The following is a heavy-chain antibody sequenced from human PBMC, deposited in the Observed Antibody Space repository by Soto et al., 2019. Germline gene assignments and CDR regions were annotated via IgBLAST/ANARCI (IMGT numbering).Heavy chain of an antibody. CDR1: GGSFSGYY. CDR2: INHSGST. J-gene: IGHJ5*02. Sequence: TSETLSLTCAVYGGSFSGYYWSWIRQPPGKGLEWIGEINHSGSTNYNPSLKSRVTISVDTSKNQFSLKLSSVTAADTAVYYCARGPFTITYGDYLRNWFDPWGQGTLVTV. V-gene: IGHV4-34*01. D-gene: IGHD4-17*01. CDR3: ARGPFTITYGDYLRNWFDP.